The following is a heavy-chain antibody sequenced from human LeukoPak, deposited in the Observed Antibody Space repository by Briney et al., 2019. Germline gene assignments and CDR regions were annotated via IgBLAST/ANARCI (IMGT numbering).Heavy chain of an antibody. V-gene: IGHV1-18*01. CDR3: ARVEIAVAVTGSGGNYSYYYGLDV. J-gene: IGHJ6*02. D-gene: IGHD6-19*01. Sequence: ASVKVSCKASGYTFSSYGISWVRQAPGQGLEWMGGLSAQHDNTIYAQKLQGRLTITTDTSTSTAYMELRSLRSDDTAVYYCARVEIAVAVTGSGGNYSYYYGLDVWGHGTTVTVSS. CDR1: GYTFSSYG. CDR2: LSAQHDNT.